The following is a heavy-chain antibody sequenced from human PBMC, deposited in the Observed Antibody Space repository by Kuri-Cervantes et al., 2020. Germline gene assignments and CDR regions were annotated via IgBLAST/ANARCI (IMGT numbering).Heavy chain of an antibody. D-gene: IGHD6-13*01. J-gene: IGHJ4*02. CDR1: GYTFTSYD. Sequence: ASVKVSCKASGYTFTSYDINWVRQATGQGLEWMEWMNPKSGNTGYAQKFQGRVTMTRSTSISTAYMELSSLRSEDTAVYYCARGLNIAAAANYWGQGTLVTVSS. CDR3: ARGLNIAAAANY. V-gene: IGHV1-8*02. CDR2: MNPKSGNT.